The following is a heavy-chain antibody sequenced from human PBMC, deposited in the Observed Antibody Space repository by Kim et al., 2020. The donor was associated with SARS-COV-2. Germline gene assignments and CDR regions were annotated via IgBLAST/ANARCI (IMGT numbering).Heavy chain of an antibody. D-gene: IGHD3-10*01. Sequence: ASVKVSCKASGYTFTSYAMNWVRQAPGQGLEWMGWINTNTGNPTYAQGFTGRFVFSLDTSVSTAYLQISSLKAEDTAVYYCARGPILDWVQGVINWFDPWGQGTLVTVSS. V-gene: IGHV7-4-1*02. CDR2: INTNTGNP. CDR3: ARGPILDWVQGVINWFDP. J-gene: IGHJ5*02. CDR1: GYTFTSYA.